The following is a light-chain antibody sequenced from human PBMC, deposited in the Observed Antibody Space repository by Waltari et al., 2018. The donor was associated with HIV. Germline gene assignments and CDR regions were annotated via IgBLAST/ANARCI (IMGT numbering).Light chain of an antibody. CDR3: FSRAGV. CDR2: RAS. Sequence: SSDLTQDPAVSVASGQTINITCRGDSLKYYSVSWYQQKSGHGPLLVLYRASGRPSGIPERFSGSSSRNTASLTIRDIQAEDEADYFCFSRAGVFGGGTHVTV. J-gene: IGLJ1*01. V-gene: IGLV3-19*01. CDR1: SLKYYS.